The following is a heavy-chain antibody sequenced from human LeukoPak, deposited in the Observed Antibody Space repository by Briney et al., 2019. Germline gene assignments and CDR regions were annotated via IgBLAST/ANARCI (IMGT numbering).Heavy chain of an antibody. V-gene: IGHV4-39*01. CDR3: ARRDSYGLDY. Sequence: PSETLSLTCTVSGGSISSSSYYWGWIRQPPGKGPEWIGSIYYSGSTYYNPSLKSRVTISVDTSKNQFSLKLSSVTAADTAVYYCARRDSYGLDYWGQGTLVTVSS. CDR2: IYYSGST. D-gene: IGHD5-18*01. J-gene: IGHJ4*02. CDR1: GGSISSSSYY.